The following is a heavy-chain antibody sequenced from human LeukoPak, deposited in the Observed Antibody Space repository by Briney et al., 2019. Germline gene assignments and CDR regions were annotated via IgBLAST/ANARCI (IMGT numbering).Heavy chain of an antibody. CDR1: GFTFSSYA. CDR3: ATDYYDSSGRTPRFDY. V-gene: IGHV3-30-3*01. CDR2: ISYDGSNK. Sequence: PGGSLRLSCAASGFTFSSYAMHWVRQAPGKGLGWVAVISYDGSNKYYADSVKGRFTISRDNSKNTLYLQMNSLRAEDTAVYYCATDYYDSSGRTPRFDYWGQGTLVTVSS. D-gene: IGHD3-22*01. J-gene: IGHJ4*02.